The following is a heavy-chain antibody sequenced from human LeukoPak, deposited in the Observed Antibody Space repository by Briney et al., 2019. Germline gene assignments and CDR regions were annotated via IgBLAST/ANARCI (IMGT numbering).Heavy chain of an antibody. CDR3: ARDAVDTANAV. Sequence: GGSLRLSCAASGFAFSSYGMHWVREAPGKGLEWVAVISYDGSNKYYADSVKGRFTISRDNSKNTLYLQMNSLRAEDTAVYYCARDAVDTANAVWGQGTTVTVSS. V-gene: IGHV3-30*03. J-gene: IGHJ6*02. CDR2: ISYDGSNK. D-gene: IGHD5-18*01. CDR1: GFAFSSYG.